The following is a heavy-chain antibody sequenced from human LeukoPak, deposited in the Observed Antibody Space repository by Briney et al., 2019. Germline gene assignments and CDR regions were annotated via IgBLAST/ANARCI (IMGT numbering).Heavy chain of an antibody. D-gene: IGHD3-3*01. J-gene: IGHJ4*02. CDR3: AKESIFGVVRGLDY. V-gene: IGHV3-30*18. CDR2: ISYDGSNK. CDR1: GFTFSSYG. Sequence: PGRSLRLSCAASGFTFSSYGMHWVRQAPGKGLEWVAVISYDGSNKYYADSVKGRFTISRDNSKNTLYLQMNSLRAEDTAVYYCAKESIFGVVRGLDYWGQGTLVTVSS.